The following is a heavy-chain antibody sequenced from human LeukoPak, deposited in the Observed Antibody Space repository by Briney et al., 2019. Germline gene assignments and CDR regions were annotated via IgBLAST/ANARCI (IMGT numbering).Heavy chain of an antibody. J-gene: IGHJ4*02. V-gene: IGHV3-48*03. D-gene: IGHD6-13*01. Sequence: PGGSLRLSCAASGFTFSSYEMNWVRQAPGKGLEWVSYISSSGSTIYYADSVKGRFTISRDNAKNSLYLLMNSLRAEDTAVYYCARSSSWYLFWGQGTLVTVSS. CDR1: GFTFSSYE. CDR3: ARSSSWYLF. CDR2: ISSSGSTI.